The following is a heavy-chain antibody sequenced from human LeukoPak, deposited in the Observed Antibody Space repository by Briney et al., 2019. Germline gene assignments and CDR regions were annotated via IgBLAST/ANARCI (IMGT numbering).Heavy chain of an antibody. Sequence: ASVKVSCKASGYTFTSYGISWVRQAPGQGLEWMGWISAYNGNTNYAQKLQGRVTMTTDTSTSTAYMELRSLRSDDTAVYYCASSTMVRGASGAFDIWGQGTMVTVSS. CDR1: GYTFTSYG. CDR2: ISAYNGNT. V-gene: IGHV1-18*01. CDR3: ASSTMVRGASGAFDI. D-gene: IGHD3-10*01. J-gene: IGHJ3*02.